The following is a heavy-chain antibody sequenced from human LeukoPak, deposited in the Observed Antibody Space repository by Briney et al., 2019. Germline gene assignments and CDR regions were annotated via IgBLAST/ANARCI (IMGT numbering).Heavy chain of an antibody. CDR1: GGSISSYY. J-gene: IGHJ4*02. D-gene: IGHD3-10*01. V-gene: IGHV4-59*01. Sequence: PSETLSLTCTVSGGSISSYYWSWIRQPPGKGLEWIGYIYYSGSTNYNPSLKSRVTISVDTSKNQFSLKLSSVTAADTAVYYCPRAGSGALRDWGQGTLVTVSS. CDR3: PRAGSGALRD. CDR2: IYYSGST.